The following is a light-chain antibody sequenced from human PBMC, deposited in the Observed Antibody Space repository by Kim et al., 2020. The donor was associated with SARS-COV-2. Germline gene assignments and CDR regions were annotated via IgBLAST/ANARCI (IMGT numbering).Light chain of an antibody. CDR2: GAS. CDR1: QSVSNKN. V-gene: IGKV3-20*01. Sequence: LSPGERATLSCRASQSVSNKNLAWYQQKPGQAPRVLIYGASNRAAGIPDRFSGSGFGTDFTLTIHRLEPEDFAVYFCQQYANSPRTFGQGTKVEI. CDR3: QQYANSPRT. J-gene: IGKJ1*01.